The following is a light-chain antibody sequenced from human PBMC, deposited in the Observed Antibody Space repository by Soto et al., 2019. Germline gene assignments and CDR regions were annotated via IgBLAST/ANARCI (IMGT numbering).Light chain of an antibody. V-gene: IGKV1-9*01. CDR2: AAS. CDR3: QQQGT. CDR1: QDISSS. Sequence: IQLTQSPSSLSASVGDRVTITCRASQDISSSLAWYQQKPGNAPKLLIYAASTLQSGVTSRFSGGGSGAHFTLTISSLQPKDSATYYCQQQGTFGQGTKLEIK. J-gene: IGKJ2*01.